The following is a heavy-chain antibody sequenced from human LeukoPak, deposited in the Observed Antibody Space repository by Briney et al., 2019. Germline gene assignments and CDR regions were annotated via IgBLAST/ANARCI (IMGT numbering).Heavy chain of an antibody. CDR2: ISSSGSTI. Sequence: GGSLRLSCAASGFTFSSYEMNWVRQAPGKGLEWVSYISSSGSTICYADSVKGRFTISRDNAKNSLYLQMNSLRAEDTAVYYCARATTVTPRGDYWGQGTLVTVSS. J-gene: IGHJ4*02. V-gene: IGHV3-48*03. CDR1: GFTFSSYE. CDR3: ARATTVTPRGDY. D-gene: IGHD4-17*01.